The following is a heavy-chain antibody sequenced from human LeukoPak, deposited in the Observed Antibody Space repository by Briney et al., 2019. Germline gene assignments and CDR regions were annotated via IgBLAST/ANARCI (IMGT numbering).Heavy chain of an antibody. CDR2: IYHSGST. V-gene: IGHV4-38-2*02. CDR3: ARSSGGGKGYYFDY. D-gene: IGHD4-23*01. J-gene: IGHJ4*02. CDR1: GYSISSGYY. Sequence: NSSETLSLTCTVSGYSISSGYYWGWIRQPPGKGLEWIGSIYHSGSTYYNPSLKSRVTISVDTSKNQFSLKLSSVTAADTAVYYCARSSGGGKGYYFDYWGQGTLVTVSS.